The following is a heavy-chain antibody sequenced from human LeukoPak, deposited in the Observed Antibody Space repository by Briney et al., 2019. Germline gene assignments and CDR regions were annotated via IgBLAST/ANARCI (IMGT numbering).Heavy chain of an antibody. V-gene: IGHV3-23*01. CDR2: ISGSGGST. CDR3: AKFPALLWFGELSYYYGMDV. Sequence: GGSLGLSCAASGFTFSSYAMSWVRQAPGKGLEWVSAISGSGGSTYYADSVKGRFTISRDNSKNTLYLQMNSLRAEDTAVYYCAKFPALLWFGELSYYYGMDVRGQGTTVTVSS. J-gene: IGHJ6*02. D-gene: IGHD3-10*01. CDR1: GFTFSSYA.